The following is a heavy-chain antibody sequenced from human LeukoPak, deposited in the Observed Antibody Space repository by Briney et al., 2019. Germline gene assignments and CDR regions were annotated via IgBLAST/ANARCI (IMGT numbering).Heavy chain of an antibody. CDR3: ATTFSGSYPEVDY. J-gene: IGHJ4*02. V-gene: IGHV1-2*02. CDR2: INPNSGGT. CDR1: GYTFTGYY. Sequence: ASVKVSCKASGYTFTGYYMHWVRQAPGQGLEWMGWINPNSGGTNYAQKFQGRATMTRDTSISTAYMELSRLRSDDTAVFYCATTFSGSYPEVDYWGQGTLVTVSS. D-gene: IGHD1-26*01.